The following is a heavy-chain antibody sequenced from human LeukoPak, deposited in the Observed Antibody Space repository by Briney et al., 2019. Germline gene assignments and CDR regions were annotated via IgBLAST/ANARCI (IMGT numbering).Heavy chain of an antibody. V-gene: IGHV3-11*03. CDR3: ARHPDGSLSLDY. J-gene: IGHJ4*02. D-gene: IGHD1-26*01. Sequence: PGGSLRLSCVASGFSFSDYYMSWIRQAPGKGREWVSYISSSGSHTNYADSVTGRFTISRNNAKKSLHLQMNSLRAEDTAVYYCARHPDGSLSLDYWGQGTLVTVSS. CDR1: GFSFSDYY. CDR2: ISSSGSHT.